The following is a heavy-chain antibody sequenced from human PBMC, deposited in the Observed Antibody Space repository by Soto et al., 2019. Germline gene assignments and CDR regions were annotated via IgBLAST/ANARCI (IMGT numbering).Heavy chain of an antibody. J-gene: IGHJ5*02. D-gene: IGHD3-10*01. CDR3: ARGFSGNNWFDP. CDR1: GGSFSGYY. V-gene: IGHV4-34*01. CDR2: INHSGST. Sequence: QVQLQQWGAGLLKPSETLSLTCAVYGGSFSGYYWSWIRQPPGKGLEWIGEINHSGSTNYNPSLKSRVTISVDKSKNQFSLKLSSVTAADTAVYYCARGFSGNNWFDPWGQGTLVTVSS.